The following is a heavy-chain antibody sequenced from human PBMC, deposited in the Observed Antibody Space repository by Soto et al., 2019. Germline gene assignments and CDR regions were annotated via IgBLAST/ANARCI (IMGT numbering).Heavy chain of an antibody. Sequence: PSETLSLTCAVYGESFSGYYWSWIRQPPGKGLEWIGEINHSGSTNYNPSLKSRVTISVDTSKNQFSLKLSSVTAADTAVYYCARGKTSGSSGGPWGQGTLVTVSS. J-gene: IGHJ5*02. CDR3: ARGKTSGSSGGP. D-gene: IGHD6-6*01. CDR2: INHSGST. CDR1: GESFSGYY. V-gene: IGHV4-34*01.